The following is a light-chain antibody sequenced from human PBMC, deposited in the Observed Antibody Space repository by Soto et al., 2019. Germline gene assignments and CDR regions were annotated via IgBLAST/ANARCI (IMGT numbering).Light chain of an antibody. CDR2: GAS. V-gene: IGKV3-15*01. CDR3: QQYNDWPRT. J-gene: IGKJ1*01. CDR1: QSVSSN. Sequence: EIVMTQSPATLSVSPGERATLSCRASQSVSSNLAWYQQKPGQAPRLLIYGASTRATGIPARFSGSGSGTEFTLTISSLQSEDFAFYYCQQYNDWPRTFGRGTKVEVK.